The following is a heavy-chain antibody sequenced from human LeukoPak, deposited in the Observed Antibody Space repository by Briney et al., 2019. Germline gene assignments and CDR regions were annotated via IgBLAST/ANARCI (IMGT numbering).Heavy chain of an antibody. Sequence: SETLSLTCAVYGGSLSAYYWSWIRQPPGKGLEWIGKINHSGSTNYNPSLKSRVTISVDTSKNQFSLKLSSVTAADTAVYYCARDGIVGATKLDYWGQGTLVTVSS. CDR2: INHSGST. CDR3: ARDGIVGATKLDY. V-gene: IGHV4-34*01. D-gene: IGHD1-26*01. J-gene: IGHJ4*02. CDR1: GGSLSAYY.